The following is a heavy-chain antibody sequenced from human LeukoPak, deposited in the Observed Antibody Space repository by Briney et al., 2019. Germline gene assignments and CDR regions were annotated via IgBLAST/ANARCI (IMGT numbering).Heavy chain of an antibody. CDR3: AKGYSSGWYGGGDY. CDR1: GFTFSNYG. V-gene: IGHV3-30*18. D-gene: IGHD6-19*01. Sequence: GGSLRLSCAASGFTFSNYGMHWVRQAPGKGLEWVAVISYDGSNKYYADSVKGRFTISRDNSKNTLYLQMNSLRAEDTAVYYCAKGYSSGWYGGGDYWGQGTLVTVSS. CDR2: ISYDGSNK. J-gene: IGHJ4*02.